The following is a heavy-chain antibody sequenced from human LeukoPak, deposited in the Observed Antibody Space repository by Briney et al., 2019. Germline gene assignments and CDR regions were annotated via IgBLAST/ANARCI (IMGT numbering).Heavy chain of an antibody. J-gene: IGHJ3*02. D-gene: IGHD3-22*01. V-gene: IGHV3-48*03. CDR3: ARGTYYYDSSGQGGDALDI. CDR1: GFTFSSYE. Sequence: GGSLRLSCAASGFTFSSYEMNWVRQAPGKGLEWVSYISSSGSTIYYADSVKGRFTISRDNAKNSLYLQMNSLRAEDTAVYYCARGTYYYDSSGQGGDALDIWGQGTMVTVSS. CDR2: ISSSGSTI.